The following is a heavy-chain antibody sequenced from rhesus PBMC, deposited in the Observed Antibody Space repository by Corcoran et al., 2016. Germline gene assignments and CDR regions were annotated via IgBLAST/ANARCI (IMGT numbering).Heavy chain of an antibody. CDR1: GFTFSDYY. CDR2: ISDGGGST. CDR3: ASSPYWGDSLVFAY. D-gene: IGHD3-34*01. V-gene: IGHV3-178*01. Sequence: EVQLVESGGGLAKPGGSLRLSCAASGFTFSDYYMDWVRQAPGKGLEWVSRISDGGGSTWYADSVKGRFTISRENAKNTLYLQMNSLRAEDTAVYYCASSPYWGDSLVFAYWGQGVLVTVSS. J-gene: IGHJ4*01.